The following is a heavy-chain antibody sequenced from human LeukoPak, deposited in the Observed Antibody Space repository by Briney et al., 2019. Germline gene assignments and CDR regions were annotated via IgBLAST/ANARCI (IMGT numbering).Heavy chain of an antibody. J-gene: IGHJ5*02. CDR2: IWYDGGNK. Sequence: GGSLRLSCAASGFTFSSYGMHWVRQAPGKGLEWVAVIWYDGGNKYYVDSVKGRFTISRDNSKNTLHLQMNSLRAEDTAVYYCARVGDSYGSGTYPRAFDPWGQGTLVTVSS. CDR1: GFTFSSYG. V-gene: IGHV3-30*19. D-gene: IGHD3-10*01. CDR3: ARVGDSYGSGTYPRAFDP.